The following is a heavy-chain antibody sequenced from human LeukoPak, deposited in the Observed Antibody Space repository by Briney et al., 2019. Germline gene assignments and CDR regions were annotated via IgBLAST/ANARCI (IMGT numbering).Heavy chain of an antibody. D-gene: IGHD6-13*01. Sequence: SETLSLTCTVSGGSISSSSYYWGWIRQPPGKGLEWIGSIYYSGSTYYNPSLKSRVTISVDTSKNQFSLKLSSVTAADTAVYYCARDSSLWPNWFDPWGQGTLVTVSS. V-gene: IGHV4-39*07. CDR1: GGSISSSSYY. CDR2: IYYSGST. CDR3: ARDSSLWPNWFDP. J-gene: IGHJ5*02.